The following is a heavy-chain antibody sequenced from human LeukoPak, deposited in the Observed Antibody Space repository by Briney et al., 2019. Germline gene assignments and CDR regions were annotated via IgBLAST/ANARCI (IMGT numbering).Heavy chain of an antibody. CDR3: ARDAPLNWNYGLWYFDL. J-gene: IGHJ2*01. V-gene: IGHV4-59*01. D-gene: IGHD1-7*01. CDR1: GGSISSYY. CDR2: IYYSGST. Sequence: PSETLSLTXTVSGGSISSYYWSWIRQPPGKGLEWIGYIYYSGSTNYNPSLKSRVTISVDTSKNQFSLKLSSVTAADTAVYYCARDAPLNWNYGLWYFDLWGRGTLVTVSP.